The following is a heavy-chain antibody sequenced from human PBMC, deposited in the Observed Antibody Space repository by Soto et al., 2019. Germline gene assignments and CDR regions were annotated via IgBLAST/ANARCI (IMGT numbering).Heavy chain of an antibody. CDR3: AKGPLSSWPPTVDY. J-gene: IGHJ4*02. D-gene: IGHD6-13*01. V-gene: IGHV3-23*01. CDR2: ISGSGGTT. Sequence: EVQLLESGGGLVQPGGSLRLSCAASGFTFSSYAMSWVRQAPGKGLEWVSAISGSGGTTYYADSVKGRFTISRDNSKNTRYLQMNSLRAEDTAVYYCAKGPLSSWPPTVDYWGQGTLVTVSS. CDR1: GFTFSSYA.